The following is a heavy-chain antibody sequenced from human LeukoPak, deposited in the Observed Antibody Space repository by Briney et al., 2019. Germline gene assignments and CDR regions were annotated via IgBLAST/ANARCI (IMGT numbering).Heavy chain of an antibody. CDR3: ARESRATVDY. CDR2: INPNSGGT. CDR1: GYTFTGYY. V-gene: IGHV1-2*02. J-gene: IGHJ4*02. Sequence: GASVKVSCKASGYTFTGYYMHWVRQAPGQGLEWRGWINPNSGGTNYAHKFQGRVTMTRDTAISTAYMELSILRSEDTAVYYCARESRATVDYWGQGTLVTVSS.